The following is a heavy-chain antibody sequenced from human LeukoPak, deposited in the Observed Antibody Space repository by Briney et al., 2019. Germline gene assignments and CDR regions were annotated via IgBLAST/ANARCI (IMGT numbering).Heavy chain of an antibody. D-gene: IGHD5-18*01. V-gene: IGHV1-69*04. CDR3: AGELGYSYGLDY. Sequence: SVKVSCKASGGTFSSYTISWVRQAPGQGLEWMGRIIPILGIANYTQKFQGRVTITADKSTSTAYMELSSLRSEDTAVYYCAGELGYSYGLDYWGQGTLVTVSS. CDR1: GGTFSSYT. CDR2: IIPILGIA. J-gene: IGHJ4*02.